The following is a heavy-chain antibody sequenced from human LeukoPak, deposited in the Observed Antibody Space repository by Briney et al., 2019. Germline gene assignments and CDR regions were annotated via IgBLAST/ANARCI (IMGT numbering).Heavy chain of an antibody. CDR2: LNPGNGDT. Sequence: ASVKVSCKASGYIFTSYVIYWMRQAPGQRLEWMAWLNPGNGDTKYSQEFQGRVTITRDTSASTAYMELSSLRSEDMAVYYCARGAAILNKNWFDPWGQGTLVTVSS. D-gene: IGHD5-18*01. J-gene: IGHJ5*02. CDR1: GYIFTSYV. V-gene: IGHV1-3*03. CDR3: ARGAAILNKNWFDP.